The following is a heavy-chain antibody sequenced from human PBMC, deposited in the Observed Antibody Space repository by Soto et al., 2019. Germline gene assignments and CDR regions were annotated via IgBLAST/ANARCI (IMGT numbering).Heavy chain of an antibody. CDR1: GYSFTDYH. J-gene: IGHJ6*02. CDR3: ARGHSTDCSNGVCSFFYNHEMDV. CDR2: INPKSGGT. V-gene: IGHV1-2*04. D-gene: IGHD2-8*01. Sequence: ASVKVCCTASGYSFTDYHIHWVRQAPGQGLEWLGRINPKSGGTSTAQKFQGWVTMTRDRSISTVYMELTRLRSDDTAVYFCARGHSTDCSNGVCSFFYNHEMDVWGQGTTVTVSS.